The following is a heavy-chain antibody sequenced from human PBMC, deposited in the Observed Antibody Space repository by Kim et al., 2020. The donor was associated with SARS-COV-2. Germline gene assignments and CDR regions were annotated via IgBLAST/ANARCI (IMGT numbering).Heavy chain of an antibody. V-gene: IGHV3-66*01. Sequence: GGSLRLSCAASGFTVSSNYMSWVRQAPGKGLEWVSVIYSGGSTYYADSVKGRFTISRDNSKNTLYLQMNSLRAEDTAVYYCARDRSSGVYSSSPYDYYYYMDVWGKGTTVTVSS. CDR3: ARDRSSGVYSSSPYDYYYYMDV. J-gene: IGHJ6*03. D-gene: IGHD6-6*01. CDR1: GFTVSSNY. CDR2: IYSGGST.